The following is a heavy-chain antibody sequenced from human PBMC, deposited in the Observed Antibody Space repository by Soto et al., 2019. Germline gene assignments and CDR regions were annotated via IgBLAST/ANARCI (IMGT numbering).Heavy chain of an antibody. CDR1: GYTFTGYD. V-gene: IGHV1-8*01. J-gene: IGHJ4*02. D-gene: IGHD2-2*03. CDR3: VRGLRRGYSVY. CDR2: MNPNTGVA. Sequence: QVQLVQSGAEVKKPGASVKVSCKASGYTFTGYDVNWVRQATGQGLEWVGWMNPNTGVAGFAQKFQGRVTLTGNNSITPAYMELSSLRSVETAVYYCVRGLRRGYSVYWGQGTLVTVSP.